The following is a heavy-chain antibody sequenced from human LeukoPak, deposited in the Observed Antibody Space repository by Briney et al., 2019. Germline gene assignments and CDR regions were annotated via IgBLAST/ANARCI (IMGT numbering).Heavy chain of an antibody. J-gene: IGHJ4*02. D-gene: IGHD3-10*01. Sequence: PGGSLRLSCAASGFTFSTYWMSWVRQAPGKGLEWVANIKQDGSDKNYVDSVKGRFTISRDNAKNSLYLQMNSLRVEDTAVYYCAVLRGNNYWGQGTLVTVSS. CDR1: GFTFSTYW. CDR3: AVLRGNNY. V-gene: IGHV3-7*01. CDR2: IKQDGSDK.